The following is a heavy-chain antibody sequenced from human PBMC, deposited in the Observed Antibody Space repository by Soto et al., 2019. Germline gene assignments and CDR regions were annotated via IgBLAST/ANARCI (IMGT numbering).Heavy chain of an antibody. Sequence: EVQLVESGGGLVQPGGSLILSCVASGFTFSNYWMTGVRQAPGKGLEWVANINQDGSEEYYVDSVNGRFTISRDNAKNSLYLQMNSLGAEDTAVYYCARDATHQSNDYWGQGTLVTVSS. J-gene: IGHJ4*02. CDR3: ARDATHQSNDY. D-gene: IGHD1-26*01. V-gene: IGHV3-7*01. CDR2: INQDGSEE. CDR1: GFTFSNYW.